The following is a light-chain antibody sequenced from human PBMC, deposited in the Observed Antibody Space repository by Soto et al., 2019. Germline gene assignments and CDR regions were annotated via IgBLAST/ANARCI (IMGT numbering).Light chain of an antibody. Sequence: EIVLTQSPAPLSFTPGERAPLSCRARQRVSSYLAWYQQKPGQAPRLLIYDASNRATGSPARFSGSGSGTDFTLTISRLETEDFAVEYCQQYDSSPKTFGLGTKGDI. CDR3: QQYDSSPKT. CDR2: DAS. CDR1: QRVSSY. V-gene: IGKV3-11*01. J-gene: IGKJ1*01.